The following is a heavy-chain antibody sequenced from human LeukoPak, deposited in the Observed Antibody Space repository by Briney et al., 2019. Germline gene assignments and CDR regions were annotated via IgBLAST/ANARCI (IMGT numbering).Heavy chain of an antibody. V-gene: IGHV3-30*18. CDR3: AKDRSGTWSYDL. CDR1: GFTFSSYA. J-gene: IGHJ5*02. D-gene: IGHD2-15*01. Sequence: QPWRSLRLSCAASGFTFSSYAMHWVRQAPGKGLEWVTIIWYDGNSKHYADSVKGRFTISRDNSKSTLYLQMDSLRVEDTAVYYCAKDRSGTWSYDLWGQGTLVTVSS. CDR2: IWYDGNSK.